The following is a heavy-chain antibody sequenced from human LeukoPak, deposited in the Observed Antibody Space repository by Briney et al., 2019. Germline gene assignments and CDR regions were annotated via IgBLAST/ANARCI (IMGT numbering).Heavy chain of an antibody. J-gene: IGHJ6*02. Sequence: SETLSLTCTVSGGSISSYYWSWIRQPPGKGLEWIGYIYYSGSTNYNPSLKSRVTISVDTSKNQFSLKLSSVTAADTAVYYCARHSGGDGYNLRLNYYYGMDVWGQGTTVTVSS. CDR3: ARHSGGDGYNLRLNYYYGMDV. CDR2: IYYSGST. D-gene: IGHD5-24*01. V-gene: IGHV4-59*08. CDR1: GGSISSYY.